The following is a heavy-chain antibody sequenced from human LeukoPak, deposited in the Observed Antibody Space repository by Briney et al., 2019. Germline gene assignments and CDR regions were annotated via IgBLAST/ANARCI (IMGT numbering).Heavy chain of an antibody. CDR2: MNPNSGNT. Sequence: GASVKVSCKASGYTFTSYDIKWVRQATGQGLEWMGWMNPNSGNTGYAQKFQGRVTITRNTSISTAYMELSSLRSEDTAVYYCASNRHSSGWSYQEEGMDNWGQGTLVTVSS. J-gene: IGHJ4*02. CDR1: GYTFTSYD. CDR3: ASNRHSSGWSYQEEGMDN. D-gene: IGHD6-19*01. V-gene: IGHV1-8*03.